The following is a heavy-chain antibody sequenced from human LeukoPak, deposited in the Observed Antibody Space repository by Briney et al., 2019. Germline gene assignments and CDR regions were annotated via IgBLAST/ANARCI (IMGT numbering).Heavy chain of an antibody. CDR3: ARGQSRYFDWYLGFFDY. V-gene: IGHV3-21*01. J-gene: IGHJ4*02. Sequence: PGGSLRLSCAASGFTFSSYMNWVRQAPGKGLEWVSSISSTSSYIYYADSVKGRFTISRDNAKNSLYLQMNSLSADATAVYYCARGQSRYFDWYLGFFDYWGQGTLVTVSS. CDR1: GFTFSSY. D-gene: IGHD3-9*01. CDR2: ISSTSSYI.